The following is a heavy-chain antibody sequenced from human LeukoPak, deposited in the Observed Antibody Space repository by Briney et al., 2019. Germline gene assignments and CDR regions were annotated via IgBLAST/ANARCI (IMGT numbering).Heavy chain of an antibody. CDR2: ITGSTGST. CDR1: GFTFSTYA. Sequence: GGSLRLSCSASGFTFSTYAMSWVRQAPEKGLECVSTITGSTGSTYYADSLKGRFTISRDNSKNTLYLQMSSLRAEETAVYYCAKRGYCSGTYCYHYFDYWGQGTLDTVSS. J-gene: IGHJ4*02. CDR3: AKRGYCSGTYCYHYFDY. D-gene: IGHD2-2*01. V-gene: IGHV3-23*01.